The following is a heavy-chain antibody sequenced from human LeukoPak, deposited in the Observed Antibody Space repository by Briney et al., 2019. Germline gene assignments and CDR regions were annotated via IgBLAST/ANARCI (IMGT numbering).Heavy chain of an antibody. Sequence: GRSLRLSCAASGFTFENSAMHWVRQAPGKGLEWVSGISWNSGDLIYADSVKGRFTISRDNAKNSLYLQMNSLRAEDMALYYCAKGGSGSYGIGWFDPWGQGTLVTVSS. CDR2: ISWNSGDL. V-gene: IGHV3-9*03. CDR3: AKGGSGSYGIGWFDP. J-gene: IGHJ5*02. D-gene: IGHD3-10*01. CDR1: GFTFENSA.